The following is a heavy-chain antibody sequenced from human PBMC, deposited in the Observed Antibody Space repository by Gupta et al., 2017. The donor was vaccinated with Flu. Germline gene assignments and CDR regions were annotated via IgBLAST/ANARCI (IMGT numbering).Heavy chain of an antibody. CDR1: GLRFSTYE. V-gene: IGHV3-48*03. J-gene: IGHJ4*02. CDR2: ISSTGSII. CDR3: ARPPSESRG. Sequence: EVRLVESGGGLVQPGGSLSLSCGASGLRFSTYEMNWVRQDPGKGLEWVSYISSTGSIIYYAKSVKGRFTISRDNAKNSLYLQMNSLRVEDTAVYYCARPPSESRGWGQGTLVTVSS.